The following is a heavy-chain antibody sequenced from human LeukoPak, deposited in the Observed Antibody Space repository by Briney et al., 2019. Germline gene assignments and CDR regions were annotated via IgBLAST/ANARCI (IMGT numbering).Heavy chain of an antibody. Sequence: QPGGSLRLSCAASGFTLSSHWMHWVRQAPGKRLVWVSQINSDGRSTSYADSVMGRFTISRDNAKNTLYLQMKSLRAEDTAVYYCARVVDWCSGGSCYFEYWGQGTLVTVSS. J-gene: IGHJ4*02. D-gene: IGHD2-15*01. CDR1: GFTLSSHW. CDR2: INSDGRST. CDR3: ARVVDWCSGGSCYFEY. V-gene: IGHV3-74*01.